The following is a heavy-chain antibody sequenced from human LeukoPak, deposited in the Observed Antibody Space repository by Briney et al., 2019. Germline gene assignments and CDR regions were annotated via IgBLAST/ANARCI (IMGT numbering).Heavy chain of an antibody. CDR2: IYTSGST. D-gene: IGHD6-13*01. Sequence: SETLSLTCTVSGGSISSGSYYWSWIRQPAGKGLEWIGRIYTSGSTNYNPSLKSRVTISVDTSKNQFSLKLSSVTAADTAVYYCARDHPHQIAAAGTPNYYYYYMDVWGKGTTVTVSS. V-gene: IGHV4-61*02. CDR1: GGSISSGSYY. J-gene: IGHJ6*03. CDR3: ARDHPHQIAAAGTPNYYYYYMDV.